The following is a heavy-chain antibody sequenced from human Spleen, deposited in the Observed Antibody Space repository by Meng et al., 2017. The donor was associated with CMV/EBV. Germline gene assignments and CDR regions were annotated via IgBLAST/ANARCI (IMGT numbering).Heavy chain of an antibody. CDR2: ISGSGGNT. J-gene: IGHJ3*02. CDR1: GFTFSTYA. CDR3: AKDIVSSGWYWDAFDI. Sequence: GESLKISFAASGFTFSTYAMSWVRQAPGKGLEWVSAISGSGGNTYYADSVKGRFTISRDNSKNTLFLQMNSLRAEDTAVYYCAKDIVSSGWYWDAFDIWGQGTMVTVSS. D-gene: IGHD6-19*01. V-gene: IGHV3-23*01.